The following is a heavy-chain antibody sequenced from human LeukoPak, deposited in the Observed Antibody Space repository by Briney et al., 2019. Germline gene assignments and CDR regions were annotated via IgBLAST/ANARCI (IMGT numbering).Heavy chain of an antibody. CDR2: INPNSGGT. CDR3: ASEAPPAYYDILTGYYY. D-gene: IGHD3-9*01. J-gene: IGHJ4*02. V-gene: IGHV1-2*02. Sequence: GASVKVSCKASGHTFTGYYMHWVRQAPGQGLEWMGWINPNSGGTNYAQKFQGRVTMTRDTSISTAYMEPSRLRSDDTAVYYCASEAPPAYYDILTGYYYWGQGTLVTVSS. CDR1: GHTFTGYY.